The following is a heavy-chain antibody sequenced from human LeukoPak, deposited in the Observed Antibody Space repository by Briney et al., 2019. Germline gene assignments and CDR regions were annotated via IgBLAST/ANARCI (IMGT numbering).Heavy chain of an antibody. CDR3: ARGGIHSSGSLRTFDL. V-gene: IGHV1-8*01. CDR1: GYTFTNYE. J-gene: IGHJ4*02. D-gene: IGHD3-22*01. CDR2: MNPNSGFT. Sequence: ASVKVSCKASGYTFTNYEVHWVRQASGHGLEWRGWMNPNSGFTGYAQKFRGRVTMTRDTSISTAYMELSSLRSEDTAVYYCARGGIHSSGSLRTFDLWGQGTLVTVSS.